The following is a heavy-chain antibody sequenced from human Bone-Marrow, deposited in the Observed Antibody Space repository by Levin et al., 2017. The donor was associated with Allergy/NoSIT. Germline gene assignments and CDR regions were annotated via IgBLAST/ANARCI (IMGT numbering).Heavy chain of an antibody. CDR2: TRNKANSYTT. CDR3: TRRATIANFFDF. CDR1: GFSISDHY. J-gene: IGHJ4*02. Sequence: SCAASGFSISDHYMDWVRQAPGKGLEWVGRTRNKANSYTTEHAASVKGRFTISRDDSKNSVYLQMNSLKTEDTAVYYCTRRATIANFFDFWGQGTLVTVSS. D-gene: IGHD5-12*01. V-gene: IGHV3-72*01.